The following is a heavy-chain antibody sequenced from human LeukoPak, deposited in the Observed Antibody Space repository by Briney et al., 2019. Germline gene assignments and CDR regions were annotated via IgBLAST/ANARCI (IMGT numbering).Heavy chain of an antibody. CDR2: IYSGGST. J-gene: IGHJ4*02. CDR3: ATYRQVLLPFES. CDR1: GFTFSRYW. Sequence: GGSLRLSCAASGFTFSRYWMSWVRQAPGKGLEWVSIIYSGGSTFYADSVKGRFTISRDNSKSTLSLQMNSLRAEDTAIYYCATYRQVLLPFESWGQGTLVTVSS. D-gene: IGHD2-8*02. V-gene: IGHV3-53*01.